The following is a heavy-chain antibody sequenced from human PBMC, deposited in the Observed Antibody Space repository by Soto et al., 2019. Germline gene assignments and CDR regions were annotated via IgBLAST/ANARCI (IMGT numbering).Heavy chain of an antibody. J-gene: IGHJ4*02. CDR2: IYYSGST. D-gene: IGHD3-16*01. Sequence: PSETLSLTCTVSGGSISSSSSYWGWIRQPPGKGLEWIGSIYYSGSTYYNPSLKSRVNILQDTSKNQFSLNLTSMTAADTAVFYWARLGKPDSIMWGHFDSWGQGTLVTVSS. CDR3: ARLGKPDSIMWGHFDS. V-gene: IGHV4-39*01. CDR1: GGSISSSSSY.